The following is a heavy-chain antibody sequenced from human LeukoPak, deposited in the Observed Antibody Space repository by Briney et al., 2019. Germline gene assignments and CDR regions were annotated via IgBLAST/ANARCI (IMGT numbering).Heavy chain of an antibody. Sequence: GESLKISCKGSGYSFTSYWIGWVRQMPGKGLEWMGIIYPGDSDTRYSPSFQGQVTTSANKSISTAYLQWSSLKASDTAMYYCARRHCSSTSCYSAFDYWGQGTLVTVSS. CDR2: IYPGDSDT. V-gene: IGHV5-51*01. CDR3: ARRHCSSTSCYSAFDY. D-gene: IGHD2-2*01. J-gene: IGHJ4*02. CDR1: GYSFTSYW.